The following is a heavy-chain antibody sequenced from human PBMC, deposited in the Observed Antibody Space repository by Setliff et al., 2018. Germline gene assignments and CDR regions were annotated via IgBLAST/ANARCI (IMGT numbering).Heavy chain of an antibody. CDR1: GYSISSGYI. D-gene: IGHD2-21*02. V-gene: IGHV4-38-2*02. CDR2: IGHTGSI. CDR3: ARDLGHGGDSDY. J-gene: IGHJ4*02. Sequence: SETLSLTCTVSGYSISSGYIWGWIRQPPGKGLEWVGNIGHTGSINYNPSLKSLLTISRDTSKNQVSLKLNSVTATDTAVYYCARDLGHGGDSDYWGQGNLVTVSS.